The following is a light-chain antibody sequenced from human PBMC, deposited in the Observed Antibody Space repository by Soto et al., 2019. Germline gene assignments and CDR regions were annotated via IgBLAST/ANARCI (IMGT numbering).Light chain of an antibody. V-gene: IGLV2-14*01. J-gene: IGLJ3*02. Sequence: QSVLTQPPSVSAAPGQNVTISCSGSSSNIGNNYVAWYQKLPGTAPKLLIYEVTNRPSGVSDRFSGSKSGNTASLTISGLQAENEAFYYCNSYTSINTLVFGGGTKLTVL. CDR3: NSYTSINTLV. CDR1: SSNIGNNY. CDR2: EVT.